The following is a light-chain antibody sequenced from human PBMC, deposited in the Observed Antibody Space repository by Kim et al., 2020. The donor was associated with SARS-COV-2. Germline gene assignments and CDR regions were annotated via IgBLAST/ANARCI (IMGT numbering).Light chain of an antibody. CDR1: KLGDKY. CDR3: QVWVGSTVF. J-gene: IGLJ2*01. Sequence: SYELTQPPSVSVSPGQTASITCSGHKLGDKYACWYQQRAGQSPELVIYQDKKRPSGIPERFSGSNSGNTGTLTISGTQAMDEGDYYFQVWVGSTVFFGGGTKLTVL. CDR2: QDK. V-gene: IGLV3-1*01.